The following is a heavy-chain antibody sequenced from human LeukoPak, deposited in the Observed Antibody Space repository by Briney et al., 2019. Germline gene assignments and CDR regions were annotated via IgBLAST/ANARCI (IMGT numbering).Heavy chain of an antibody. CDR3: ARDRPTIWFGEPYRRGYYYYMDV. J-gene: IGHJ6*03. V-gene: IGHV3-30*03. D-gene: IGHD3-10*01. Sequence: PGGSLRLSCAASGFTFSSYWMSWVRQAPGKGLEWVAVISSDGSNKYYADSVKGRFTISRDNSKNSLYLQMNSLRAEDTAVYYCARDRPTIWFGEPYRRGYYYYMDVWGKGTTVTVSS. CDR2: ISSDGSNK. CDR1: GFTFSSYW.